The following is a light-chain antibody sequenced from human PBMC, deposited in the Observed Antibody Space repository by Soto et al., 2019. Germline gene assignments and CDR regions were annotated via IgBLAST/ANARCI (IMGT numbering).Light chain of an antibody. V-gene: IGKV3-20*01. CDR2: AVS. CDR3: QQYGGPPHT. J-gene: IGKJ2*01. CDR1: QSLYNSF. Sequence: EIVLTQSPGTLSLSPGERATLSCRASQSLYNSFLAWYQQKPGQTPRLLINAVSNRATGVPDRFSGSGSGTDFTLTISRLEPEDFAVYYCQQYGGPPHTFGQGTKVEI.